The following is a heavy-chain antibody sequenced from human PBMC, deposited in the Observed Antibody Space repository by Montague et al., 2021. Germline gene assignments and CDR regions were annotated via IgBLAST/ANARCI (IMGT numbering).Heavy chain of an antibody. CDR3: ARLKRYFDSSGSPSAFDF. J-gene: IGHJ3*01. CDR1: GGSITNNIDY. V-gene: IGHV4-39*02. Sequence: SETLSLTCTVSGGSITNNIDYWAWIRQPPGKGLEWIGSIYYTGSTYYNPSLKSRVTISVVTSKNHFTLKLSSVTAAETAVYYCARLKRYFDSSGSPSAFDFWGQGKKVTVSS. CDR2: IYYTGST. D-gene: IGHD3-22*01.